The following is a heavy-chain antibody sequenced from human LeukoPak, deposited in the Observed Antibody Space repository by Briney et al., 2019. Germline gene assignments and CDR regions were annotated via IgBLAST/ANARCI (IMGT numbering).Heavy chain of an antibody. V-gene: IGHV3-48*03. J-gene: IGHJ3*02. CDR2: ISSSGSTI. CDR3: AREGGGTVPSAYDI. Sequence: GGSLRLSCAASGFTFSSYEMNWVRQAPGKGLEWVSYISSSGSTIYYADSVKGRFTISRDNAKNSLYLQMNSLRAEDTAVYYCAREGGGTVPSAYDIWGQGTMVTVSS. CDR1: GFTFSSYE. D-gene: IGHD2-8*02.